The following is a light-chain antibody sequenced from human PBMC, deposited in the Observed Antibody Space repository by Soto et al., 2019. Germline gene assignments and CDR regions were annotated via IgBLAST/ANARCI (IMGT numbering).Light chain of an antibody. CDR1: QNINAW. V-gene: IGKV1-5*01. CDR2: DAS. J-gene: IGKJ4*01. CDR3: QQYENFPLT. Sequence: DIHMTQSPSSLSVSVGDRVTITCRTSQNINAWLAWYQQRPGQAPKLLIYDASTVQSGVPSRFSGSGSGTEYTFTINSLQPEDIATYYCQQYENFPLTFGGGTKVDI.